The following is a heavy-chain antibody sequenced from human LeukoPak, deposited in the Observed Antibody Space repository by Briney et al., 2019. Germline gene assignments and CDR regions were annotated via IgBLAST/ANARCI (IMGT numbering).Heavy chain of an antibody. D-gene: IGHD3-22*01. CDR3: ARDRYYYDSSGYYLEVDAFDI. J-gene: IGHJ3*02. Sequence: SETLSLTCTVSGGSISSYYWSWIRQPPGKGLEWIGYIYYSGSTNYNPSLKSRVTISVDTSKNQFSLKLSSVTAADTAVYYCARDRYYYDSSGYYLEVDAFDIWGQGTMVTVSS. V-gene: IGHV4-59*01. CDR1: GGSISSYY. CDR2: IYYSGST.